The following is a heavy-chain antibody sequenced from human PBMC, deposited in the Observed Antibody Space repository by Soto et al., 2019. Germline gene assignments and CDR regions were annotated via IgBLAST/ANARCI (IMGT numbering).Heavy chain of an antibody. D-gene: IGHD6-19*01. CDR1: GYMFTSYF. CDR2: INPSDGTT. Sequence: QGHLVQSGAEVKRPGASVRVSCESSGYMFTSYFIHWVRQAPGQGFEWVGVINPSDGTTTYAQKFQARITMTRDTSTTTVDMELSSLRSEDTAVYYCARDKDSSARPRAEFDYWGQGTLITVSS. J-gene: IGHJ4*02. V-gene: IGHV1-46*01. CDR3: ARDKDSSARPRAEFDY.